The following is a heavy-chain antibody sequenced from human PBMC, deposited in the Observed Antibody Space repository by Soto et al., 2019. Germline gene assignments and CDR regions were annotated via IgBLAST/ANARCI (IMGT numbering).Heavy chain of an antibody. CDR3: ARGVRGYRFGNNWFHP. CDR1: GGTFSSYA. V-gene: IGHV1-69*01. Sequence: QVQLVQSGAEVKKPGSSVKVSCKASGGTFSSYAISWVRQAPGQGLEWMGGIIPIFGTANYAQKFQGRVTITGDQSTSPAYMELSRLRSEDTAVYYCARGVRGYRFGNNWFHPWGQGTLVTVSS. CDR2: IIPIFGTA. D-gene: IGHD5-18*01. J-gene: IGHJ5*02.